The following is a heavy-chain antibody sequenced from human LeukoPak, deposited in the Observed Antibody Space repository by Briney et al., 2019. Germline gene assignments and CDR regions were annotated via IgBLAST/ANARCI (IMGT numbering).Heavy chain of an antibody. V-gene: IGHV3-23*01. D-gene: IGHD3-22*01. Sequence: PGGSLRLSCAASGFTFSSYAMSWVRQAPGKGLEWVSAISGSGGSTYYADSVKGRFTISRDNSKNTLYLQMNSLRAGDTAVYYCARDRPGAMIVVVITPAGSCFDYWGQGTLVTVSS. J-gene: IGHJ4*02. CDR2: ISGSGGST. CDR1: GFTFSSYA. CDR3: ARDRPGAMIVVVITPAGSCFDY.